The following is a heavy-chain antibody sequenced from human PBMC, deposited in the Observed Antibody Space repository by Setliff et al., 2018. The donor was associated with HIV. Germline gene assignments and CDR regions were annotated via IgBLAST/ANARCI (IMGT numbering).Heavy chain of an antibody. D-gene: IGHD3-3*01. V-gene: IGHV4-61*10. CDR1: GGSISSGNYY. J-gene: IGHJ3*02. Sequence: PSETLSLTCTVSGGSISSGNYYWSWIRQPAGKGLEWIGYIYYSGSTNYDPSLKSRVTISLDTSKNQFSLKLSSMTAADTAVHYCARDSSDNFWSAYYNIGGGASDIWGQGTMVTVSS. CDR3: ARDSSDNFWSAYYNIGGGASDI. CDR2: IYYSGST.